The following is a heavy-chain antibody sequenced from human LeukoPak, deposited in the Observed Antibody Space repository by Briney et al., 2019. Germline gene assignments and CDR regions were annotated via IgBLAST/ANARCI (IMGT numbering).Heavy chain of an antibody. CDR2: LSGSGGST. V-gene: IGHV3-23*01. Sequence: GGSLRLSCAASGFIFSTYSMNWVRQAPGKGLEWVSALSGSGGSTYYADSVKGRFTISRDNSKNTLYLQMHSLRVEDTALYYCAKEPSHSSGYWDSWGQGTLVTVSS. CDR1: GFIFSTYS. J-gene: IGHJ4*02. D-gene: IGHD3-22*01. CDR3: AKEPSHSSGYWDS.